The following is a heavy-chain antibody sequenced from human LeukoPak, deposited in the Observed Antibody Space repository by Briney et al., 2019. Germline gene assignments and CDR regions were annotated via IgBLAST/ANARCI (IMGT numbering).Heavy chain of an antibody. J-gene: IGHJ5*02. CDR1: GGSISYSNYY. CDR3: ARGSITMVRGENWFDP. Sequence: SETLSLTCTVSGGSISYSNYYWGWIRQPPGKGLEWIGSIYYGGSTFYNPSLKSRVTISVDRSKNQFSLKLSSVTAADTAVYYCARGSITMVRGENWFDPWGQGTLVTVSS. D-gene: IGHD3-10*01. V-gene: IGHV4-39*07. CDR2: IYYGGST.